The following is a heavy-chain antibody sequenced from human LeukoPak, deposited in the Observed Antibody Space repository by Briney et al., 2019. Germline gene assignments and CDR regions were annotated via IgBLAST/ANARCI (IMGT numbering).Heavy chain of an antibody. CDR1: GGSISSFY. CDR3: AREVLAAAGTYDY. J-gene: IGHJ4*02. V-gene: IGHV4-59*01. Sequence: SETLSLTCTVSGGSISSFYWSWIRQPPGKGLEWIGYISYSGSTNYNPSLRSRVTISVDTSKNQFSLKLSSVAAADTAVYYCAREVLAAAGTYDYWGQGTLVTVSS. CDR2: ISYSGST. D-gene: IGHD6-13*01.